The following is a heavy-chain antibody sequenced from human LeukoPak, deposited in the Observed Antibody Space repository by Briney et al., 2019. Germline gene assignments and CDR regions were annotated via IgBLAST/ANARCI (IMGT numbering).Heavy chain of an antibody. CDR3: ARVATGWLSFDY. J-gene: IGHJ4*02. V-gene: IGHV3-48*04. CDR2: ISNTGSTT. CDR1: GFTFSSYG. Sequence: GGSLRLSCAASGFTFSSYGMHWIRQAPGKGLEWVSYISNTGSTTYYADSVKGRFTISRDNTKNSLYLQMNSLRAEDTAVYYCARVATGWLSFDYWGQGTLVTVSS. D-gene: IGHD1-14*01.